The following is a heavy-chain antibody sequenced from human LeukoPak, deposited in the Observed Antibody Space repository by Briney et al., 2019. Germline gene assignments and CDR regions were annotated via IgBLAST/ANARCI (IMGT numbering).Heavy chain of an antibody. J-gene: IGHJ4*02. CDR2: ISGSSSTT. Sequence: GGSLRLSCAASGFTFSSHSMNWVRQAPGKGLEWVSHISGSSSTTYYADSVKGRFTISRDNAKNSLYLQMNSLRDEDTAVYYCARGQYYQDYWGQGTLVTVSS. CDR3: ARGQYYQDY. D-gene: IGHD2-2*01. CDR1: GFTFSSHS. V-gene: IGHV3-48*02.